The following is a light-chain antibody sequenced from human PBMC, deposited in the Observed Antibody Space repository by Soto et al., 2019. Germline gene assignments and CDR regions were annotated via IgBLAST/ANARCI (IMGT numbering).Light chain of an antibody. V-gene: IGKV1-27*01. CDR1: QGISNF. CDR3: QKYKNAPFT. Sequence: DIQMTQSPSSLSASVGDRVTITCRASQGISNFLAWYQQKPGKVPKLLIYGATTLQSGVPSRISGSGSGTDFTLTITSLQSEDFATYYCQKYKNAPFTFGPGTKVDV. J-gene: IGKJ3*01. CDR2: GAT.